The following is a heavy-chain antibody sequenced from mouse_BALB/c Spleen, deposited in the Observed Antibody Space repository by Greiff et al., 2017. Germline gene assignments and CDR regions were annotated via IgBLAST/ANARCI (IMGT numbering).Heavy chain of an antibody. CDR1: GFTFSNYW. CDR2: IRLKSNNYAT. CDR3: TRGSTMITDYAMDY. Sequence: EVQVVESGGGLVQPGGSMKLSCVASGFTFSNYWMNWVRQSPEKGLEWVAEIRLKSNNYATHYAESVKGRFTISRDDSKSSVYLQMNNLRAEDTGIYYCTRGSTMITDYAMDYWGQGTSVTVSA. J-gene: IGHJ4*01. D-gene: IGHD2-4*01. V-gene: IGHV6-6*02.